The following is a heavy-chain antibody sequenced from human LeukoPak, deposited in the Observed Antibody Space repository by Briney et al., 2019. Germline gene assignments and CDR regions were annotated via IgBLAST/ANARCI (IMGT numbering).Heavy chain of an antibody. J-gene: IGHJ5*02. Sequence: SETLSLTCTVSGGSIGSYYWSWIRQPPGKGLEWIGYIYYSGSTNYNPSLKSRVTISVDTSKNQFSLKLSSVTAADTAVYYCARGRSDFWSGYYGFDPWGQGTLVTVSS. CDR2: IYYSGST. CDR1: GGSIGSYY. CDR3: ARGRSDFWSGYYGFDP. D-gene: IGHD3-3*01. V-gene: IGHV4-59*01.